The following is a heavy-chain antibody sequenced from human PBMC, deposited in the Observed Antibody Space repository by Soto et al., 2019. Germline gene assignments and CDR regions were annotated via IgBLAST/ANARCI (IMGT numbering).Heavy chain of an antibody. D-gene: IGHD3-3*01. V-gene: IGHV3-30-3*01. Sequence: QPGGSLRLSCAASGVTFSSYAMHWVRQAPGKGLERVAVISYDGSNKYYADSVKGRFTISRDNSKNTLYLQMNSLRAEDTAVYYCARDLRPRIGYDFWSGYYTRGLYGMDVWGQGTTVTVSS. CDR1: GVTFSSYA. J-gene: IGHJ6*02. CDR3: ARDLRPRIGYDFWSGYYTRGLYGMDV. CDR2: ISYDGSNK.